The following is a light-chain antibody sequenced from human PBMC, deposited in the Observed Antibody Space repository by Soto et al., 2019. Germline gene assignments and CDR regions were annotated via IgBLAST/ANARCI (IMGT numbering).Light chain of an antibody. J-gene: IGKJ1*01. CDR1: QGISSY. Sequence: AIRMTQSPSSLSASTGDRVNNTCRASQGISSYLAWYQLKPGKAPKLLIYAASTLQSGVPSRFSGSGSGTDFTLTISCLQSEDFATYYCQQYYSRWTFGQGTKVDIK. CDR3: QQYYSRWT. CDR2: AAS. V-gene: IGKV1-8*01.